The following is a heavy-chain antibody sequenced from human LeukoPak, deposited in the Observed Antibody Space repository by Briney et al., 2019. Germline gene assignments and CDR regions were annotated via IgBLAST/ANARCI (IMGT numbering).Heavy chain of an antibody. D-gene: IGHD3-3*01. J-gene: IGHJ4*02. CDR1: GYTFTGYY. CDR2: INPNSGGT. CDR3: AKDRYDFWSGYFDY. V-gene: IGHV1-2*02. Sequence: ASVKVSCKASGYTFTGYYMHWVRQAPGQGLEWMGWINPNSGGTNYAQKFQGRVTMTRDTSISTAYMELSRLRSDDTALYYCAKDRYDFWSGYFDYWGQGTLVTVSS.